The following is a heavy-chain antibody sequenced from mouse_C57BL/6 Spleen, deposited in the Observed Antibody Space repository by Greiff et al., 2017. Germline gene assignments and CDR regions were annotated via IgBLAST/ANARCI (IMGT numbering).Heavy chain of an antibody. CDR2: IDPSDSYT. J-gene: IGHJ4*01. D-gene: IGHD4-1*01. V-gene: IGHV1-59*01. CDR3: ARWDDYDAMDY. Sequence: QVQLQQPGAELVRPGTSVKLSCMASGYTFTSYWMHWVKQRPGQGLEWIGVIDPSDSYTNYNQKFKGKATLTVDTSSSTAYMQLSSLTSEDSAVYYCARWDDYDAMDYWGQGTSVTVSS. CDR1: GYTFTSYW.